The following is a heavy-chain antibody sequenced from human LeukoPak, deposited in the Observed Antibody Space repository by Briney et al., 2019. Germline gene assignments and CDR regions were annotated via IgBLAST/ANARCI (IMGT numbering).Heavy chain of an antibody. CDR1: GFTFDDYA. CDR3: AKGTGYSSGWLDY. CDR2: ISWDGGST. Sequence: SGGSLRLSCAASGFTFDDYAMHWVRQAPGKGLEWVSLISWDGGSTYYADSVKGRFTISRDNSKNSLYLQMNSLRAEDTALYYCAKGTGYSSGWLDYWGQGTLVTVSS. J-gene: IGHJ4*02. D-gene: IGHD6-19*01. V-gene: IGHV3-43D*03.